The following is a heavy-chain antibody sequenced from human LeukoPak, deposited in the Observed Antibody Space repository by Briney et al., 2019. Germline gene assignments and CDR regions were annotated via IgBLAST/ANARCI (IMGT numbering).Heavy chain of an antibody. V-gene: IGHV1-46*01. CDR3: ARRPGYCSGGSCLNWFDP. CDR1: GYTFTSYY. D-gene: IGHD2-15*01. Sequence: GASVTVSRKASGYTFTSYYMHWVRQAPGQGLEWMGIINPSGGSTSYAQKFQGRVTMTRDTSTSTVYMELSSLRSEDTAVYYCARRPGYCSGGSCLNWFDPWGQGTLVTVSS. J-gene: IGHJ5*02. CDR2: INPSGGST.